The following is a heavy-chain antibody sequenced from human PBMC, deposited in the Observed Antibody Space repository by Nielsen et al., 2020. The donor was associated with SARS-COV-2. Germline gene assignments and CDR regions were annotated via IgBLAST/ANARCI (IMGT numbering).Heavy chain of an antibody. Sequence: GEYLKISCKGSGYIFTDFWLAWVRQMPGEGLEGMARISPSGSSIDYSPSFEGLLTMTIDKSKRTAYLQWGGLRASDSAREYGVKHRPNGWTSDFWGQGTQVTVSS. V-gene: IGHV5-10-1*01. CDR2: ISPSGSSI. CDR3: VKHRPNGWTSDF. CDR1: GYIFTDFW. D-gene: IGHD6-19*01. J-gene: IGHJ4*02.